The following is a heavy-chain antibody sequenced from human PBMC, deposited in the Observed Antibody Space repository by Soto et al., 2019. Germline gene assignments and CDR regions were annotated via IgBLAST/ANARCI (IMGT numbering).Heavy chain of an antibody. D-gene: IGHD6-6*01. CDR1: GGSISSYY. CDR2: IYYSGST. V-gene: IGHV4-59*08. J-gene: IGHJ4*02. CDR3: ARLDGSSSPGFDY. Sequence: PSETLSLTCTVSGGSISSYYWSWIRQPPGKGLEWIGYIYYSGSTNYNPSLKSRVTISVDTSKNQFSLKLSSVTAADTAVYYCARLDGSSSPGFDYWGQGTLVTVSS.